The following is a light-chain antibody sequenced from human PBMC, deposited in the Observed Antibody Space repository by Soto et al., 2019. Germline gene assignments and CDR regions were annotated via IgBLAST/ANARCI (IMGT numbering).Light chain of an antibody. Sequence: DIVMTQSPDSLAVSLGERATINCKSSQSVLYSSNNKNYLAWYQQRPGQPPKLLIYWASTRESGVPDRFSGSWSGTDCTLTSTSLQAEDVAVYYCQQDESTPPTFGQGTKLEI. CDR1: QSVLYSSNNKNY. V-gene: IGKV4-1*01. CDR2: WAS. CDR3: QQDESTPPT. J-gene: IGKJ2*01.